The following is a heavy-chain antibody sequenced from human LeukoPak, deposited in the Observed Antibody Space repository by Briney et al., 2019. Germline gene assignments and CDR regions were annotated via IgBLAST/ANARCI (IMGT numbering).Heavy chain of an antibody. CDR3: ARRVDYGGLYYFDY. V-gene: IGHV4-39*01. CDR2: IYYSGNT. CDR1: GVSISSSSYY. D-gene: IGHD4-23*01. Sequence: SETLSLTCTVSGVSISSSSYYWGWIRQPPGKGLEWIGSIYYSGNTYYNPSLKSRVTISVDTSKNQFSLRLSSVTAADTAVYYCARRVDYGGLYYFDYWGQGTLVTVSS. J-gene: IGHJ4*02.